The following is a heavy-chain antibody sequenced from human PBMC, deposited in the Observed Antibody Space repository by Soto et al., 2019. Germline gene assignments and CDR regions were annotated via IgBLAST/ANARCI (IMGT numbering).Heavy chain of an antibody. D-gene: IGHD6-6*01. J-gene: IGHJ6*03. CDR2: INHSGST. CDR3: ARGSRHFKRAARVVGYSSSRVSHYYYMDV. V-gene: IGHV4-34*01. Sequence: SETLSLTCAVYGGSFSGYYWSWIRQPPGKGLEWIGEINHSGSTNYNPSLKSRVTISVGTSKNQFSLKLGSVTAADTAVYCCARGSRHFKRAARVVGYSSSRVSHYYYMDVWGKGTTVTVSS. CDR1: GGSFSGYY.